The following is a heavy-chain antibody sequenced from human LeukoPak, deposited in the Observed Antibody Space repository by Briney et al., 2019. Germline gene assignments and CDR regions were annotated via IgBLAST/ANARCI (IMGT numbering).Heavy chain of an antibody. CDR1: GFTFSSYW. J-gene: IGHJ4*02. CDR3: AKDLPAAYFDY. V-gene: IGHV3-7*01. Sequence: GGSLRLSCAASGFTFSSYWMSWVRQAPGKGLEWVANIKQDGSEKYYVDSVKGRFTISRDNSRTTLHLQMNSLRAEDTAVYHCAKDLPAAYFDYWGQGTLVTVSS. CDR2: IKQDGSEK. D-gene: IGHD2-2*01.